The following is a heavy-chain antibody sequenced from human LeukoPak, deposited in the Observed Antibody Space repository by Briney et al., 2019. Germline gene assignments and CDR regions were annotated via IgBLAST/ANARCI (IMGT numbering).Heavy chain of an antibody. CDR3: ARGDKQLVFNRNKGGFDP. V-gene: IGHV3-23*01. CDR2: ISGSGGST. CDR1: GFTFSTYG. Sequence: GGSLRLSCAASGFTFSTYGMGWVRQAPGKGLEWVSAISGSGGSTYYADSVKGRFTISRDNSKNMLYLQMNSLRAEDTALYYCARGDKQLVFNRNKGGFDPWGQGTLVTVSS. D-gene: IGHD6-13*01. J-gene: IGHJ5*02.